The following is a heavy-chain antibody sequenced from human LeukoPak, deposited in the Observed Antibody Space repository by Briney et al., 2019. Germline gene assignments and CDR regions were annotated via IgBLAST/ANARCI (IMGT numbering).Heavy chain of an antibody. CDR1: GFTFSNAW. D-gene: IGHD2-2*01. J-gene: IGHJ4*02. Sequence: GGSLRLSCAASGFTFSNAWMSRVRQAPGKGLEWVGRIKSKTDGGTTDYAAPVKGRFTISRDDSKNTLYLQMNSLKTEDTAVYYCGYCSSTSCYAFDYWGQGTLVTVSS. V-gene: IGHV3-15*01. CDR3: GYCSSTSCYAFDY. CDR2: IKSKTDGGTT.